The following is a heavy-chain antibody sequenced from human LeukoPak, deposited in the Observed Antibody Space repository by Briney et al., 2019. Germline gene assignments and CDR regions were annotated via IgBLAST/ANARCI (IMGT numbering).Heavy chain of an antibody. D-gene: IGHD2-15*01. CDR2: ISGNSNSI. CDR1: GFSFEDYS. V-gene: IGHV3-9*01. CDR3: ARRGFCSGNCYLSPFDY. Sequence: PGGSLRLSCTASGFSFEDYSIHWVRQAPGQGLEWVSGISGNSNSIQYAESVKGRFTISRDNAKNSLYLQMNSLRAEDTAFYYCARRGFCSGNCYLSPFDYWGQGALVTVSS. J-gene: IGHJ4*02.